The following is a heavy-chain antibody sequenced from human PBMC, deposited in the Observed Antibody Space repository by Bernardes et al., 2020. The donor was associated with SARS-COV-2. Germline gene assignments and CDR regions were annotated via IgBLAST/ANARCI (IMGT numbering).Heavy chain of an antibody. Sequence: GSLRLSCAASGFTFSSYAMSWVRQAPGKGLEWVSAISGSGGSTYYADSVKGRFTISRDNSKNTLYLQMNSLRAEDTAVYYCAKGAGSLLWFGDDAFDIWGQGTMVTVSS. J-gene: IGHJ3*02. CDR1: GFTFSSYA. CDR3: AKGAGSLLWFGDDAFDI. CDR2: ISGSGGST. D-gene: IGHD3-10*01. V-gene: IGHV3-23*01.